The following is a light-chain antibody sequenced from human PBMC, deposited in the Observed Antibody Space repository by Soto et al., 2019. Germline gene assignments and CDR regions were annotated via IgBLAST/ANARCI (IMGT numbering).Light chain of an antibody. Sequence: DIQMTQSPSTLSSSVGDRVTITCRASQSISSWLAWYQQKPGKAPKLLIYKASSLESGVPSRFSGSGSGTDFTLTISSLQPDDFATYYCQQYNSHPWTFGQGTKVKIK. V-gene: IGKV1-5*03. CDR1: QSISSW. CDR2: KAS. J-gene: IGKJ1*01. CDR3: QQYNSHPWT.